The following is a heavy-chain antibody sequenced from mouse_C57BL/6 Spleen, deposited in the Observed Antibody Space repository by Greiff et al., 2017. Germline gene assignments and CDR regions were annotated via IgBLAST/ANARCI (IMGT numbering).Heavy chain of an antibody. J-gene: IGHJ3*01. Sequence: EVQLVESGPGMVKPSQSLSLTCTVTGYSITSGYDWHWIRHFPGNKLEWMGYISYSGSTNYNPSLKSRISITHDTSKNHFFLKLNSVTTEDTATYYCARGPQLGQFAYWGQGTLVTVSA. V-gene: IGHV3-1*01. CDR2: ISYSGST. CDR1: GYSITSGYD. CDR3: ARGPQLGQFAY. D-gene: IGHD4-1*02.